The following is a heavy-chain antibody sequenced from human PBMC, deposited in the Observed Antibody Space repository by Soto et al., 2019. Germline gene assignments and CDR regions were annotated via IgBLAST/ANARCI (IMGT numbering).Heavy chain of an antibody. CDR3: ARGDRGAFDL. CDR1: GFTFDYYW. D-gene: IGHD1-26*01. V-gene: IGHV3-74*03. Sequence: EVQLVESGGGLVQPGESLRLSCAASGFTFDYYWMHWVRQAPGKGLVWVSRIYSDGTSTTYADSVKGRFTISRDNAKNTLSRQMNRLRADDTAVYYCARGDRGAFDLWGQGTVVTVSS. J-gene: IGHJ3*01. CDR2: IYSDGTST.